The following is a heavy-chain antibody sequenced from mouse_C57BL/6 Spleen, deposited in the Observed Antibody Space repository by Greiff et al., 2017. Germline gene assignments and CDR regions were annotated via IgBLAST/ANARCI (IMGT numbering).Heavy chain of an antibody. CDR3: ARNYYGRSYDWYFDV. V-gene: IGHV7-1*01. CDR2: SRNKANDYTT. J-gene: IGHJ1*03. Sequence: EVKLVESGGGLVQSGRSLRLSCATSGFTFTDFYMEWVRQAPGKGLEWIAASRNKANDYTTEYSASVKGRFIVSRDTSQSILYLQMNALRAEDTAIYFCARNYYGRSYDWYFDVWGTGATVTVSS. D-gene: IGHD1-1*01. CDR1: GFTFTDFY.